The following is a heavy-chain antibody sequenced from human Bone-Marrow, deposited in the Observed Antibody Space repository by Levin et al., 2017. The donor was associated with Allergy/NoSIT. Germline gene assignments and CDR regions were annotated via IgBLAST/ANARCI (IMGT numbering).Heavy chain of an antibody. D-gene: IGHD3-16*01. V-gene: IGHV3-30*04. CDR2: ISFDGRDK. CDR1: GFSLTSHA. J-gene: IGHJ4*02. Sequence: AGGSLRLSCAVSGFSLTSHAMHWVRQAPGKGLQWVAIISFDGRDKYYAESVRGRFTISRDKSKSTLYLDMNTLRLEDTAVYYCAGKGYGGDQGLDYWGQGSLVTVSS. CDR3: AGKGYGGDQGLDY.